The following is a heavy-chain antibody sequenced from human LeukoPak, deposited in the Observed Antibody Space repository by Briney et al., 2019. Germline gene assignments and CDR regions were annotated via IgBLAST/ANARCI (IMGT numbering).Heavy chain of an antibody. D-gene: IGHD6-19*01. CDR1: GFTFSSYA. Sequence: GGSLRLSCAASGFTFSSYAMSWVRQAPGKGLEWVSAISGSGGSTYYADSVKGRFTISRDNSKNTLYLQMNSLRAVDTAVYYCAKPIAVAGTRDAFDIWGQGTMVTVSS. V-gene: IGHV3-23*01. CDR2: ISGSGGST. CDR3: AKPIAVAGTRDAFDI. J-gene: IGHJ3*02.